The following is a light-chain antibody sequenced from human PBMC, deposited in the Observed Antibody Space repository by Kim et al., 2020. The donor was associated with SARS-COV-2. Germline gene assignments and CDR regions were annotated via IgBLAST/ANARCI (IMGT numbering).Light chain of an antibody. CDR3: HHYGRSPPMYT. CDR1: QSVISTS. Sequence: PGERATLSCRASQSVISTSLAWYQQRPGQAPRLVIYGASSRATDIPDRFSGSGSGTDFTLTISRLEPEDSAMYYCHHYGRSPPMYTFGQGPKLEI. J-gene: IGKJ2*01. CDR2: GAS. V-gene: IGKV3-20*01.